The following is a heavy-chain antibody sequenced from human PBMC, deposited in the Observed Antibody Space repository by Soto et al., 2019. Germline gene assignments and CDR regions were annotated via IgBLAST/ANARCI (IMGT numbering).Heavy chain of an antibody. CDR2: IWYDGSNK. J-gene: IGHJ6*02. CDR3: AKTEKLAAAVPPYYYYGMDV. D-gene: IGHD6-13*01. CDR1: GFTFSSYG. Sequence: GGSLRLSCAASGFTFSSYGMHWVRQAPGKGLEWVAVIWYDGSNKYYADSVKGRFTISRDNSKNTLYLQMNSLRAEDTAVYYCAKTEKLAAAVPPYYYYGMDVWGQGTTVTVSS. V-gene: IGHV3-33*06.